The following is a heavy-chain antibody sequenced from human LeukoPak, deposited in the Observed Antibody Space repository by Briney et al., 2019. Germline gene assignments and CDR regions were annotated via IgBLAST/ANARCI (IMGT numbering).Heavy chain of an antibody. Sequence: GGSLRLSCAASGFTFSSYSMNWVRQAPGKGLEWVSSISSSSSYIYYADSVKRRFTISRDNAKNSLYMQMNSLRAKDTAVYYCARDRNYGSGSYSLYYYYGMDVWGKGTTVTVSS. J-gene: IGHJ6*04. CDR1: GFTFSSYS. V-gene: IGHV3-21*01. CDR3: ARDRNYGSGSYSLYYYYGMDV. CDR2: ISSSSSYI. D-gene: IGHD3-10*01.